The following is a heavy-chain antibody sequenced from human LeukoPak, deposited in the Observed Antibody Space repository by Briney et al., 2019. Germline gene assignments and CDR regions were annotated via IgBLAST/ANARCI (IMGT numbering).Heavy chain of an antibody. CDR2: ISYDGSNK. CDR1: GFTCSSYA. Sequence: PGRSLRLSCAASGFTCSSYAMHWVRQAPGKGLEWVAVISYDGSNKYYTDSVKGRFTISRDNSKNTLYLQMNSLRAEDTAVYYCAKDAVPAALGEYFFDYWGQGTRVTVSS. D-gene: IGHD2-2*01. J-gene: IGHJ4*02. V-gene: IGHV3-30-3*01. CDR3: AKDAVPAALGEYFFDY.